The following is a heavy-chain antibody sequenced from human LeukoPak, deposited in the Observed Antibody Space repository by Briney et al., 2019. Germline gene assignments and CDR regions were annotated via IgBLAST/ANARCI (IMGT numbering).Heavy chain of an antibody. CDR3: ARVGQLAAAGTVDY. Sequence: GGSLRLSCAASGFTFNTYSMNWFRKAPGKGRGWLSYISSSGSSIYYADSVKGRFTISRDNGKNSLYLQMNSLRVEDTAVYYCARVGQLAAAGTVDYWGQGTLVTVSS. V-gene: IGHV3-48*04. J-gene: IGHJ4*02. D-gene: IGHD6-13*01. CDR1: GFTFNTYS. CDR2: ISSSGSSI.